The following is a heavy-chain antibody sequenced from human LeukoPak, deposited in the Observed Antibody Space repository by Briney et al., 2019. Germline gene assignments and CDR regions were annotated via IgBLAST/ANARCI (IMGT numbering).Heavy chain of an antibody. V-gene: IGHV4-39*01. D-gene: IGHD2-15*01. CDR2: IYYSGST. CDR1: GGSISGSSYY. Sequence: SETLSLTCTVSGGSISGSSYYWGWIRQPPGKGLEWIGSIYYSGSTYYNPSLKSRVTISVDTSKNQFSLKLSSVTAADTAVYYCARSVLSYCSGGSCYFNWFDPWGQGTLVTVSS. J-gene: IGHJ5*02. CDR3: ARSVLSYCSGGSCYFNWFDP.